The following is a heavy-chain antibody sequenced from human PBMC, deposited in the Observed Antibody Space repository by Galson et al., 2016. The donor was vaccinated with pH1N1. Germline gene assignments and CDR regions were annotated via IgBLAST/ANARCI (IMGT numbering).Heavy chain of an antibody. V-gene: IGHV1-69*13. D-gene: IGHD3-22*01. CDR1: GGTFGSYG. Sequence: SVKVSCKASGGTFGSYGINWVRQAPGQGLEWMGGIIPIFNTAKYAQNFQGRVTITADESATTAYMVLTSLRAEDTAMYFCASEDYYDTDLSDWYFDLWGRGTVLTGSS. CDR2: IIPIFNTA. CDR3: ASEDYYDTDLSDWYFDL. J-gene: IGHJ2*01.